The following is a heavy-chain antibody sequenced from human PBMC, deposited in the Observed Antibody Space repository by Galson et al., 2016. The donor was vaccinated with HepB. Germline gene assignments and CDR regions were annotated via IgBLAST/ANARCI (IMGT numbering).Heavy chain of an antibody. D-gene: IGHD4-11*01. Sequence: SLRLSCAASGFTFSNYGMHWVRQAPGKGLEWVAVIWYDGTKNYYADSVKGRFTISRDDSKNTLYLQMNSLRAEDTAVYYCAREGPRGMTTGDYWGQGTLVIVSS. J-gene: IGHJ4*02. V-gene: IGHV3-33*01. CDR3: AREGPRGMTTGDY. CDR1: GFTFSNYG. CDR2: IWYDGTKN.